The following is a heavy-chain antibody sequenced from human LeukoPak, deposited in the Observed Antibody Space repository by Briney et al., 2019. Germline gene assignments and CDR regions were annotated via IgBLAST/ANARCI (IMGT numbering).Heavy chain of an antibody. CDR2: ISSSGSTI. CDR1: GFTFSSYE. D-gene: IGHD4-17*01. J-gene: IGHJ4*02. V-gene: IGHV3-48*03. Sequence: GGSLRLSCAASGFTFSSYEMNWVRQAPGKGLEWVSYISSSGSTIYYADSVKGRFTISRDNSKNTLYLQMNSLRAEDTAVYYCARTPTTVTTPFWDYWGQGTLVTVSS. CDR3: ARTPTTVTTPFWDY.